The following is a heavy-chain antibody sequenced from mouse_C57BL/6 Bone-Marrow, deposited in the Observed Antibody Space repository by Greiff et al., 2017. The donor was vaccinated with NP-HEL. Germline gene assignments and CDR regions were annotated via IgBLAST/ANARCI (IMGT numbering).Heavy chain of an antibody. CDR3: ARAKAAYYGSSLWFAY. Sequence: VQLQQSGAELARPGASVKLSCKASGYTFTSYGISWVKQRTGQGLEWIGEIYPRSGNTYYNEKFKGKATLTADKSSSTAYMELRSLTSEDSAVYFCARAKAAYYGSSLWFAYWGQGTLVTVSA. CDR1: GYTFTSYG. V-gene: IGHV1-81*01. CDR2: IYPRSGNT. D-gene: IGHD1-1*01. J-gene: IGHJ3*01.